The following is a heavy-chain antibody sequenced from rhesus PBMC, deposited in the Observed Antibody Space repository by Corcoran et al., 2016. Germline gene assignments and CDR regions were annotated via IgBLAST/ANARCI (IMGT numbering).Heavy chain of an antibody. CDR1: GGATSSYY. CDR2: ISGSSGLA. J-gene: IGHJ4*01. Sequence: QVQLQESGPELVKPSETLPLTCAVSGGATSSYYWSWSRTLTGKGLEWIGYISGSSGLATYNPALQSRVPLSVDSSKSQLSLTLSSVTAAYTAVYFCARSAATTHFDCWGQGVLVTVSS. V-gene: IGHV4S11*01. CDR3: ARSAATTHFDC. D-gene: IGHD1-20*01.